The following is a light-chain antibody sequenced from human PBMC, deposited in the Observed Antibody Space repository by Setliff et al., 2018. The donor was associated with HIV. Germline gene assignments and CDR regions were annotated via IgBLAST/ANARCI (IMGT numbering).Light chain of an antibody. Sequence: QSALTQPASVSGSPGQSITISCTGTSSDVGTYNYVSWYQQHPGKAPKLMIYEVSNRPSGVSNRFSGSKSGNTASLTISGLQAEDEADYYCSSYTSNNLYAFGTGTKVTVL. CDR2: EVS. CDR3: SSYTSNNLYA. CDR1: SSDVGTYNY. V-gene: IGLV2-14*01. J-gene: IGLJ1*01.